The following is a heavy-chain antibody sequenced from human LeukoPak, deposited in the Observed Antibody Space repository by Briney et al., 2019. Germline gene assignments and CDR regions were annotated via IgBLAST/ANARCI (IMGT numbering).Heavy chain of an antibody. CDR2: ISSSSSYI. J-gene: IGHJ3*02. CDR1: GFTFSSYS. D-gene: IGHD2-15*01. Sequence: GGSLRLSCTAPGFTFSSYSMNWVHQAPGKGLEWVSSISSSSSYIYYADSVKGRFTIPRDNAKNSLYLQMNSLRAEDTAVYYCARDRCSGGSCYSVYAFDIWGQGTMVTVSS. CDR3: ARDRCSGGSCYSVYAFDI. V-gene: IGHV3-21*01.